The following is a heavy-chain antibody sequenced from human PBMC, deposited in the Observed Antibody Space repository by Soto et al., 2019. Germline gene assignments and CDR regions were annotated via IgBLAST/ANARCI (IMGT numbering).Heavy chain of an antibody. V-gene: IGHV3-7*01. CDR2: IRQDGSEQ. CDR3: ARDWGNDNYDYGHD. Sequence: EVQLVESGGGLVQPGGSLSLSCAASGFVFSNYWMTWVRQSPGKGLQWLANIRQDGSEQKYVDSVKGRFTISRDNARNALFLHMTSLRVEDTAVYYCARDWGNDNYDYGHDWGQGTPVTVSS. CDR1: GFVFSNYW. D-gene: IGHD3-3*01. J-gene: IGHJ4*02.